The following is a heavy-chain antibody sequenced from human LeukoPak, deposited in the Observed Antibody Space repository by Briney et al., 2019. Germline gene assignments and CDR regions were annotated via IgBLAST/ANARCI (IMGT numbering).Heavy chain of an antibody. Sequence: GGSLRLSCVASESTFSSYAMNWVRQAPGKGLEWVSGIRGSGDNTYYADSVKGRFTISRDNSRNTLYLHMNSLRADDTAKYFFVKDARSGYNYGYFDYWGEGTLVTLSS. D-gene: IGHD5-18*01. J-gene: IGHJ4*02. V-gene: IGHV3-23*01. CDR1: ESTFSSYA. CDR3: VKDARSGYNYGYFDY. CDR2: IRGSGDNT.